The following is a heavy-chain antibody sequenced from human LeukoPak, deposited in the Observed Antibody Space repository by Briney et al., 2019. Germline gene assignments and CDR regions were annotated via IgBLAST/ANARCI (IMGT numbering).Heavy chain of an antibody. J-gene: IGHJ3*01. V-gene: IGHV3-23*01. Sequence: GGSLRLSCAASGFTLSNGAMTWVRQAPGKGLEWVSGFSATDGNANYADSVKGRFTISRDNSKNTLHLQMNSLRPEDTALYYCAKGGRGGYNIAFDVWGQGTMVTVSS. CDR2: FSATDGNA. CDR1: GFTLSNGA. CDR3: AKGGRGGYNIAFDV. D-gene: IGHD5-24*01.